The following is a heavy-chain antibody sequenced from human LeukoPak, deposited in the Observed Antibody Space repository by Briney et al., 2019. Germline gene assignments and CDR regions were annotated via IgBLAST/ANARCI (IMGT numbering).Heavy chain of an antibody. D-gene: IGHD2-2*01. CDR3: AKDPLGRPTATFIVVVPAAGPDAFDI. J-gene: IGHJ3*02. V-gene: IGHV1-69*13. CDR1: GGTFSSYA. Sequence: SVKVSCKASGGTFSSYAISWVRQAPGQGLEWMGGIIPIFGTANYAQKFQGRVTITADESTSTAYMELSSLRSEDTAVYYCAKDPLGRPTATFIVVVPAAGPDAFDIWGQGTMVTVSS. CDR2: IIPIFGTA.